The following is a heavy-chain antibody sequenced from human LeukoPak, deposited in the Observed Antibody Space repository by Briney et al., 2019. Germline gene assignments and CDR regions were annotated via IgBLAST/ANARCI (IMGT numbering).Heavy chain of an antibody. CDR3: ARDLNYDFWSGYYETLAGY. J-gene: IGHJ4*02. CDR1: GFTFSSYG. Sequence: PGGSLRLSCAASGFTFSSYGMHWVRQAPGKGLEWVAFIRYDGSNKYYADSVKGRFTISRDNSKNTLYLQMNSLRAEDTAVYYCARDLNYDFWSGYYETLAGYWGQGTLVTVSS. D-gene: IGHD3-3*01. V-gene: IGHV3-30*02. CDR2: IRYDGSNK.